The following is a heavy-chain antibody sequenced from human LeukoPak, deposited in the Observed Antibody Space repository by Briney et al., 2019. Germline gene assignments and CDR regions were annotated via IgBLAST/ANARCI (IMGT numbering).Heavy chain of an antibody. J-gene: IGHJ6*02. CDR1: GGSISSGSYY. Sequence: SQTLSLTCTVSGGSISSGSYYWSWIRQPAGKGLEWIGRIYTSGSTNYNPSLKSRVTISVDTSKNQFSLKLSSVTAADTAVYYCAGHRGDPPGYYYYYYGMDVWGQGTTVTVSS. V-gene: IGHV4-61*02. D-gene: IGHD3-10*01. CDR2: IYTSGST. CDR3: AGHRGDPPGYYYYYYGMDV.